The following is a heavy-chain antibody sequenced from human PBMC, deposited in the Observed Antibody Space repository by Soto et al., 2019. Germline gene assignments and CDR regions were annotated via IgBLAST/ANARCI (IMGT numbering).Heavy chain of an antibody. CDR2: ISHSGST. CDR1: GGSFSGYY. D-gene: IGHD3-22*01. Sequence: SETLSLTCAVYGGSFSGYYWSWIRQPPGKGLEWIGEISHSGSTNYSPSLKSRVTISVDTSKNQFSLTLTSVTAADTAVYYCATVPSTYYYDTSGPGGWFDPWGQGTLVTVSS. J-gene: IGHJ5*02. CDR3: ATVPSTYYYDTSGPGGWFDP. V-gene: IGHV4-34*01.